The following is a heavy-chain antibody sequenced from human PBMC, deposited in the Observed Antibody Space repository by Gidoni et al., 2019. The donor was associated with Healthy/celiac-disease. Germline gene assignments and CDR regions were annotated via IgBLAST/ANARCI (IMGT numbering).Heavy chain of an antibody. J-gene: IGHJ6*03. CDR1: GGTFSSDA. D-gene: IGHD3-3*01. V-gene: IGHV1-69*01. CDR3: ARGRTYYDFWSGYSQASYYYYYMDV. CDR2: IIPIFGTA. Sequence: QVQLVQSGAEVKKAGSTVKVSCKSTGGTFSSDAIRGVRQPLGQGLEWMGGIIPIFGTANYAQKFQGRVTITADESTSTAYMELSSLRSEDTAVYYCARGRTYYDFWSGYSQASYYYYYMDVWGKGTTVTVSS.